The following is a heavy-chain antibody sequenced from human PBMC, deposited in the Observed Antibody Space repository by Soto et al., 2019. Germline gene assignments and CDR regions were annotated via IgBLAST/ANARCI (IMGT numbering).Heavy chain of an antibody. V-gene: IGHV4-59*12. J-gene: IGHJ4*02. CDR2: IHSSGRP. CDR1: NGSISGFY. CDR3: VRVGVRIGNRFDS. D-gene: IGHD2-8*01. Sequence: PSETLPLTSTVSNGSISGFYWPWIRQPPGKILERIVYIHSSGRPDYNPSLTSRATISVDTSKKQFSLDLKSITAADTAVGYCVRVGVRIGNRFDSGGRGFLVNVSP.